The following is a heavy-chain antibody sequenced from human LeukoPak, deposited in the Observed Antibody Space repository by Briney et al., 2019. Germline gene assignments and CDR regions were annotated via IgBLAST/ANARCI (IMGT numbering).Heavy chain of an antibody. J-gene: IGHJ4*02. CDR1: GFTFSSYW. Sequence: GGSLRLSCAASGFTFSSYWMHWVRQAPGKGLVWVSRINSDGSSTSYADSVKGRFTISRDNAKNTLYLQMNSLRAEDTAVYYCARVEYYYDSSGYLSQYYFDYWGQGTLVTVSS. CDR2: INSDGSST. V-gene: IGHV3-74*01. D-gene: IGHD3-22*01. CDR3: ARVEYYYDSSGYLSQYYFDY.